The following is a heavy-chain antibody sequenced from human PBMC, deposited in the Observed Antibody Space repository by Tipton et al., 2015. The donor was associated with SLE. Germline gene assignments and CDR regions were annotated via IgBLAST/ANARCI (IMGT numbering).Heavy chain of an antibody. D-gene: IGHD5-18*01. CDR1: GGSISSHY. CDR3: ALYSYGY. V-gene: IGHV4-59*11. CDR2: IYYSGST. Sequence: TPSLTCTVSGGSISSHYWSWIRQPPGKGLEWIGYIYYSGSTNYNPSLKSRVTISVDTSKNQFSLKLSSVTAADTAVYYCALYSYGYWGQGTLVTVSS. J-gene: IGHJ4*02.